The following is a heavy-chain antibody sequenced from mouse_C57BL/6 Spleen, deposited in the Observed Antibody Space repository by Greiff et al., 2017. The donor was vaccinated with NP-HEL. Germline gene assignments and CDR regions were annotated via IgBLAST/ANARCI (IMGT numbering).Heavy chain of an antibody. CDR1: GYTFTSYW. CDR2: IDPSDRET. CDR3: ARGNYGVYYFDY. D-gene: IGHD2-1*01. J-gene: IGHJ2*01. Sequence: QVQLKQPGAELVRPGSSVKLSCKASGYTFTSYWRQGGKQRPIKGLEWSGNIDPSDRETHYNQKFKDKATLTVDKSSSTAYMQLSSLTSEDSAVYYCARGNYGVYYFDYWGQGTTLTVSS. V-gene: IGHV1-52*01.